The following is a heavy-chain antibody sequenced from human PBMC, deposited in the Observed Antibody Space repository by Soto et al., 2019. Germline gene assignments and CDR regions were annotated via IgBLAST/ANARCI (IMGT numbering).Heavy chain of an antibody. CDR1: GGSISSYY. CDR2: IYTSGST. D-gene: IGHD6-6*01. Sequence: PSETLSLTCTVSGGSISSYYWSWIRQPAGKGLEWIGRIYTSGSTNYNPSLKSRATMSVDTSKNQFSLKLSSVTAADTAVYYCARDLAARPSYYYYYGMDVWGQGTTVTVSS. CDR3: ARDLAARPSYYYYYGMDV. J-gene: IGHJ6*02. V-gene: IGHV4-4*07.